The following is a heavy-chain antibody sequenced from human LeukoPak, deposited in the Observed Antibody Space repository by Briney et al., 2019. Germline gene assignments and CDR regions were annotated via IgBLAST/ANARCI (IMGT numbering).Heavy chain of an antibody. Sequence: SETLSLTCAVYGGSYSGYSWIWIRQPPGKGLEWIGEINLGGRTNYNPSLKSRVTILEDTSKSQFSLKLSSVTAADTAVYYCARYGRTMIVVPYMDVWGKGTTVTVSS. CDR3: ARYGRTMIVVPYMDV. V-gene: IGHV4-34*01. D-gene: IGHD3-22*01. CDR2: INLGGRT. CDR1: GGSYSGYS. J-gene: IGHJ6*03.